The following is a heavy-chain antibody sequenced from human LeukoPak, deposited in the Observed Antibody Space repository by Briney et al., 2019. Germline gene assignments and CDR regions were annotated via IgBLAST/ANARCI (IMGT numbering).Heavy chain of an antibody. Sequence: KPSETLPLTCTVSGGSISSHNWSWIRQPPGKGLEWIGYIYHSGKTNYNPSLKSRVTISADTSKNQFSLRLSSVTAADTAVYYCVREKDAMSWVDFEDWGQGALVTVSS. D-gene: IGHD6-13*01. CDR1: GGSISSHN. CDR2: IYHSGKT. V-gene: IGHV4-59*11. CDR3: VREKDAMSWVDFED. J-gene: IGHJ4*02.